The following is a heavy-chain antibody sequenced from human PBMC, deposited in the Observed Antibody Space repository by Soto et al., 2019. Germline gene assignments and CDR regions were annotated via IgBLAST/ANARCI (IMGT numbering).Heavy chain of an antibody. Sequence: QVQLQESGPGLVKPSQTLSLTCTVSGGSISSGGYYWSWIRQHPGKGLEWIGYIYYSGSTYYNPSLKSRVTISVDTSKNQFSLKLSSVTAADTAVYYCARDRSSGWYNWFDPWGQGTLVTVSS. CDR2: IYYSGST. V-gene: IGHV4-31*03. CDR1: GGSISSGGYY. CDR3: ARDRSSGWYNWFDP. J-gene: IGHJ5*02. D-gene: IGHD6-19*01.